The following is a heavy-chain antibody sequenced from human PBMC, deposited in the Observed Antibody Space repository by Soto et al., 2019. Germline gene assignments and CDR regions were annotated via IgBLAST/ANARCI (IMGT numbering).Heavy chain of an antibody. Sequence: QVQLVQSGAEVKKPGASVKVSCKASGYTFTGYYMHWVRQAPGQGLEWMGWINPNSGGTNYAQKLQGWVTMTRDTSISTAYMELSRLRSDETAVYYCARENSSTSFDYWGQGTLVTVSS. D-gene: IGHD2-2*01. V-gene: IGHV1-2*04. J-gene: IGHJ4*02. CDR3: ARENSSTSFDY. CDR1: GYTFTGYY. CDR2: INPNSGGT.